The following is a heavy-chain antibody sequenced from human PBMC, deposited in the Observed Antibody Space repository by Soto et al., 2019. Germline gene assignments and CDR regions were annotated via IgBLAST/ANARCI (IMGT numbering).Heavy chain of an antibody. D-gene: IGHD6-6*01. CDR1: GYTFTSYY. CDR2: INPSGGST. Sequence: ASVKVSCKASGYTFTSYYMHWVRQAPGQGLEWMGIINPSGGSTSYAQKFQGRVTMTRDTSTSTVYMELSSLRSEDTAVYYCARXFVGEYSSSSGKSCLDYWGQGTLVTVSS. J-gene: IGHJ4*02. V-gene: IGHV1-46*01. CDR3: ARXFVGEYSSSSGKSCLDY.